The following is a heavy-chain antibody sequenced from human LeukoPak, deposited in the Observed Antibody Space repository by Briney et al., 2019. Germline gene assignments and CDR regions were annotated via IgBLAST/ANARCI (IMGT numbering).Heavy chain of an antibody. D-gene: IGHD4-17*01. Sequence: GGSLRLFCGASGFNFSNYWMTWVRQAPGKGLEWVADINQDGGKKNYVDSVKGRFTIFRDNTESSVYLQLNTLIAEDTAVYYCSRDAYGDGDQWGEGILVTVSS. CDR2: INQDGGKK. J-gene: IGHJ4*02. CDR1: GFNFSNYW. V-gene: IGHV3-7*01. CDR3: SRDAYGDGDQ.